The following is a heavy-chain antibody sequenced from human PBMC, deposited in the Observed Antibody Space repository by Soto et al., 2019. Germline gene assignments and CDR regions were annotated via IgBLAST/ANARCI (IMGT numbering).Heavy chain of an antibody. D-gene: IGHD1-1*01. Sequence: EVQLLESGGGLVQPGGSLRLSCAASGFTISNYPMSWVRQAPVKGLEWVSGISGSGDRTYYADSVKGRFTTSKDISDKSQSLQLNRLRVEDTAVYLGVKADGGKPTTEPYWGQGTLVTVSS. J-gene: IGHJ4*02. CDR3: VKADGGKPTTEPY. CDR2: ISGSGDRT. CDR1: GFTISNYP. V-gene: IGHV3-23*01.